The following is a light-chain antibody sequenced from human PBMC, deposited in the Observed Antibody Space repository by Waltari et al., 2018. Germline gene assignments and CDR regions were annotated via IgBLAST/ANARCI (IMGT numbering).Light chain of an antibody. CDR1: NIGSKS. CDR3: QVWDTASDEYV. CDR2: DDS. Sequence: SYVLTQPPSVSVAPGQTARITWGGNNIGSKSVHWYQQRSGQAPLLVVYDDSDRPSGIPERVSGSNSGNTATLTINSVEAGDEADYYCQVWDTASDEYVFGPGTKVTVL. V-gene: IGLV3-21*02. J-gene: IGLJ1*01.